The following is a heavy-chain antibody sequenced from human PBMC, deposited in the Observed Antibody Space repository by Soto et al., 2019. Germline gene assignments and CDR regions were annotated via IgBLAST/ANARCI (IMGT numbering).Heavy chain of an antibody. CDR3: ATAYDFWTARRPTFDY. J-gene: IGHJ4*02. V-gene: IGHV3-23*01. CDR1: GFTFNNCP. Sequence: EVQLLESGGGLVQPGGSLRLSCAASGFTFNNCPMTWVRQAPGKGLEWVSGISETGSRTNYADSVKGRFSISRDNSKNTLYLQLNNLRAEDTAVYYCATAYDFWTARRPTFDYWGQGTLVTVSS. CDR2: ISETGSRT. D-gene: IGHD3-3*01.